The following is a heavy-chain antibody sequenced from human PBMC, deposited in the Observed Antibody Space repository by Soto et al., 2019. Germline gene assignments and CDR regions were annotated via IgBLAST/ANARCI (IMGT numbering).Heavy chain of an antibody. CDR2: IYYSGST. Sequence: SETLSLTCTVPGGSISSGGYYWSWIRQHPGKGLEWIGYIYYSGSTYYNPSLKSRVTISVDTSKNQFSLKLSSVTAADTAVYYCATSKRGFGQFFYDWFDPWGQGTLVTVSS. D-gene: IGHD3-10*01. J-gene: IGHJ5*02. V-gene: IGHV4-31*03. CDR1: GGSISSGGYY. CDR3: ATSKRGFGQFFYDWFDP.